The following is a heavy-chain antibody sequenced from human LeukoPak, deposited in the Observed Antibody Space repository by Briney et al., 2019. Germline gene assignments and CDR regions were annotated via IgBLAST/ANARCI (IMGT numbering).Heavy chain of an antibody. D-gene: IGHD5-18*01. CDR2: INHSGST. CDR3: ARAPGPQLWLVGAFEI. CDR1: GGSFSGYY. J-gene: IGHJ3*02. V-gene: IGHV4-34*01. Sequence: SETLSLTCAVYGGSFSGYYWSWIRQPPGKGLEWIGEINHSGSTNYNPSLKSRVTISVDTSKNQFSLKLSSVTAADTAVYYCARAPGPQLWLVGAFEIWGQGTMVTVSS.